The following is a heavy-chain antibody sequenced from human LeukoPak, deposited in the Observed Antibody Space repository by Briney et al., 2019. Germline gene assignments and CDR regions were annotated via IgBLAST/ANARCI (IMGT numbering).Heavy chain of an antibody. D-gene: IGHD6-19*01. J-gene: IGHJ1*01. CDR3: TTDSEYSSGWYYAEYFQH. CDR1: GFTFTRFN. CDR2: ITTSGTYI. V-gene: IGHV3-21*04. Sequence: GGSLRLSCAASGFTFTRFNMNWVRQAPGKGLELVSSITTSGTYIYYADSVKGRFTISRDNSKNTLYLQMNSLRAEDTAVYYCTTDSEYSSGWYYAEYFQHWGQGTLVTVSS.